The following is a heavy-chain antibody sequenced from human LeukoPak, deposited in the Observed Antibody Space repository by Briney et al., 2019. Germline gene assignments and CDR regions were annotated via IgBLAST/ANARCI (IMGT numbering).Heavy chain of an antibody. CDR1: GFTFGSYT. D-gene: IGHD3-10*01. CDR3: AAAGDY. Sequence: GGSLRLSCAVSGFTFGSYTMNWVRQAPGKGLEWVSHISSTSTTYYADSVKGRFTTSRDNAKNLLYLQMNSLRDEDTAVYYCAAAGDYWGQGTLVTVSS. J-gene: IGHJ4*02. CDR2: ISSTSTT. V-gene: IGHV3-48*02.